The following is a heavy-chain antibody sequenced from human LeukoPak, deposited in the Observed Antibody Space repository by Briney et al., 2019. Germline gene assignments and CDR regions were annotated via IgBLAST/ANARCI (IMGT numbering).Heavy chain of an antibody. V-gene: IGHV4-34*01. CDR2: INHSGST. Sequence: SETLSLTCAVYGGSFSGYYWSWIRQPPGKGLEWIGEINHSGSTNYNPSLKSRVTISVDTSKNQFSLKLSSVTAADTAVYYCARICCSRPIKNDQDNWGQGTLVTVSS. D-gene: IGHD3-10*02. CDR3: ARICCSRPIKNDQDN. J-gene: IGHJ4*02. CDR1: GGSFSGYY.